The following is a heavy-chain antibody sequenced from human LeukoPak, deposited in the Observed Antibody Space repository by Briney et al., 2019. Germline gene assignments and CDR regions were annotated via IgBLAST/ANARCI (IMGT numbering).Heavy chain of an antibody. D-gene: IGHD3-10*01. J-gene: IGHJ4*02. CDR3: ARAPMVRGVINWLLFDY. CDR1: GFTFSGFG. V-gene: IGHV3-30*03. CDR2: ISYDGSNK. Sequence: GGSLRLSCAASGFTFSGFGMHWVRQAPGKGLEWVAVISYDGSNKYYAESLKGRFTISRDNSKNTLYLQMNSLRAEDTAVYYCARAPMVRGVINWLLFDYWGQGTLVTVSS.